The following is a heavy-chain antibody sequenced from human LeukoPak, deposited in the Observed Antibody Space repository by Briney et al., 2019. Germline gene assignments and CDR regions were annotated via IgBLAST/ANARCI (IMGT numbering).Heavy chain of an antibody. CDR3: ARSIAARRPFDY. Sequence: PSETLSLTCTVSGGSISSYYWSWIRQPPGKGLEWIGYIYYSGSTNYNPSLKSRVTISVDTSKNQFSLKLSSVTAADTAVYYCARSIAARRPFDYWGQGTLVTVSS. D-gene: IGHD6-6*01. J-gene: IGHJ4*02. CDR2: IYYSGST. V-gene: IGHV4-59*01. CDR1: GGSISSYY.